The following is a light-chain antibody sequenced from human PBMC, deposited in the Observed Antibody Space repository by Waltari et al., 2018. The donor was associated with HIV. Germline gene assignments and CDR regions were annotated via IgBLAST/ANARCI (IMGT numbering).Light chain of an antibody. J-gene: IGKJ2*01. CDR2: EAS. Sequence: EIVMTQSPATLSVSPGERATLSCRASQSVSSNLAWYQQKPGQAPRLLIYEASNRATGIPARFSCSGSGTDFTLTISSLEPEDFAVYYCHQRSSWPRTFGQGTKLEIK. CDR3: HQRSSWPRT. V-gene: IGKV3-11*01. CDR1: QSVSSN.